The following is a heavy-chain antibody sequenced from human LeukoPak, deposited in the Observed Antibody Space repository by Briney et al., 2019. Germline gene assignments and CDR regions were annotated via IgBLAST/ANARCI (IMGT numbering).Heavy chain of an antibody. V-gene: IGHV1-2*02. D-gene: IGHD5-12*01. CDR2: INPNSGGT. Sequence: ASVKVSCKASGYTFTGYYMHWVRQAPGQGLEWMGWINPNSGGTNCAQKFQGRVTMTRDTSISTAYMELSRLRSDDTAVYYCARLEGLRFPSPTPDYWGQGTLVTVSS. J-gene: IGHJ4*02. CDR1: GYTFTGYY. CDR3: ARLEGLRFPSPTPDY.